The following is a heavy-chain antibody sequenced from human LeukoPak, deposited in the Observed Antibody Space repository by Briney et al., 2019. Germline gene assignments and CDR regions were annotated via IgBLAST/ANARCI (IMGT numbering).Heavy chain of an antibody. Sequence: GASVKVSCKASGYTFTGYYVHWVRQAPGQGLEWMGWINPSSGGTNYAQKFQGRVTMTRDTSINTAFMEVSSLRSDDTAVYYCAREARVETRGQFDPWGQGTLVTVSS. CDR2: INPSSGGT. J-gene: IGHJ5*02. CDR1: GYTFTGYY. CDR3: AREARVETRGQFDP. D-gene: IGHD4-23*01. V-gene: IGHV1-2*02.